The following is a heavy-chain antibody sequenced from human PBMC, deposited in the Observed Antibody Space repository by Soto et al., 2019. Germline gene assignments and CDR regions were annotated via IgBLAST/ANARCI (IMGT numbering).Heavy chain of an antibody. CDR2: ISSSGHT. CDR1: GGSISSYY. V-gene: IGHV4-59*01. J-gene: IGHJ3*02. CDR3: AREVETDALDI. Sequence: NPSETLSLPCTVSGGSISSYYWSWVRQPPGKGLEWIGYISSSGHTIYTPSLKSRVTLSVDTSKNQFSLKLRSVTAADTAVYFCAREVETDALDIWGQGTMVTVSS.